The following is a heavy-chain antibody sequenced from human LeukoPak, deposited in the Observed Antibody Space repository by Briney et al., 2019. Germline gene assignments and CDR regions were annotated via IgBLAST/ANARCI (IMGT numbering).Heavy chain of an antibody. CDR1: GFIFSSYW. V-gene: IGHV3-7*01. CDR3: ARSYSSGWRNYYYYYGMDV. CDR2: IKQDGSEK. Sequence: GGSLRLSCAASGFIFSSYWMSWVRQAPGKGLEWVANIKQDGSEKYYVDSVKGRFTISRDNAKNSLYLQMNSLRAEDTAVYYCARSYSSGWRNYYYYYGMDVWGQGTTVTVSS. D-gene: IGHD6-19*01. J-gene: IGHJ6*02.